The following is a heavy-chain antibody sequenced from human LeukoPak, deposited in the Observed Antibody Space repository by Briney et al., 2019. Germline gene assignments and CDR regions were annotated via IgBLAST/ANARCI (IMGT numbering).Heavy chain of an antibody. CDR3: AREIVGATSAFDI. J-gene: IGHJ3*02. Sequence: GGSLRLSCAASGFTFNSYSMNWVRQAPGKGLEWVSYISSSSSTIYYADSVKGRFTISRDNAKNSLYLQMNSLRDEDTAVYSCAREIVGATSAFDIWGQGTMVTVSS. D-gene: IGHD1-26*01. CDR1: GFTFNSYS. CDR2: ISSSSSTI. V-gene: IGHV3-48*02.